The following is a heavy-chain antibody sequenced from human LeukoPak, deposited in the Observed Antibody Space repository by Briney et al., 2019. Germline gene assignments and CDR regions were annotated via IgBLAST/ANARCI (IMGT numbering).Heavy chain of an antibody. D-gene: IGHD3-22*01. CDR1: GGSISSGDYY. J-gene: IGHJ5*02. CDR3: AREYYYDSSGYYFSFDP. Sequence: PSETLSLTCTVSGGSISSGDYYWSWTRQPPGKGLEWIGYIYYSGSTYYNPSLKSRVTISVDTSKNQFSLKLSSVTAADTAVYYCAREYYYDSSGYYFSFDPWGQGTLVTVSS. CDR2: IYYSGST. V-gene: IGHV4-30-4*08.